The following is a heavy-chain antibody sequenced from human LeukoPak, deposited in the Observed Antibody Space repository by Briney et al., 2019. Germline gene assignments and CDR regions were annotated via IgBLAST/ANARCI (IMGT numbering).Heavy chain of an antibody. J-gene: IGHJ4*02. CDR1: GFTFSSYA. Sequence: GGSLRLSCAASGFTFSSYAMSWVRQAPGQGLEWVSAISGSGGSTYYADSVKGRFTISRDNSKNTLYLQMNSLRAEDTAVYYCAKDVNYYDSSGYYFWGQGTLVTVSS. CDR2: ISGSGGST. CDR3: AKDVNYYDSSGYYF. V-gene: IGHV3-23*01. D-gene: IGHD3-22*01.